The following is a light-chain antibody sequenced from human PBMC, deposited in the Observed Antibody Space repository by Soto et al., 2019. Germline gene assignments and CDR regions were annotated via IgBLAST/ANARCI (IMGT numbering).Light chain of an antibody. V-gene: IGLV4-69*01. CDR2: LNSAGSH. Sequence: QAVVTQSPSASASLGASVKLTCTLSSGHSSYSIAWHQQQPEKGPRYLMNLNSAGSHNKGDGIPDRFSGSSSGAERYLTISSLQAEDEGDYYCQTWGTGIQVFGGGTKLTVL. CDR3: QTWGTGIQV. CDR1: SGHSSYS. J-gene: IGLJ3*02.